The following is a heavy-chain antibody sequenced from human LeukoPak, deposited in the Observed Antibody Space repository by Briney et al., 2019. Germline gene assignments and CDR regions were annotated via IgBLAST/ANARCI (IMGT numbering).Heavy chain of an antibody. CDR2: IYSSGST. V-gene: IGHV4-4*07. J-gene: IGHJ4*02. Sequence: SETLSLTCSVSGVSTNSYYWSWIRQSGGKGLEWVGRIYSSGSTIYNPSLYSRLTMSIDTSKNQFSLTLKSVTATDTAVYYCARVKASSTSWTFDQWGQGALVTVSS. CDR3: ARVKASSTSWTFDQ. D-gene: IGHD2-2*01. CDR1: GVSTNSYY.